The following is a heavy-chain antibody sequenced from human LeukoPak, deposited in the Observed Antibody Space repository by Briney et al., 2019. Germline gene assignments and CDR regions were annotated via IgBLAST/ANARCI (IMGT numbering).Heavy chain of an antibody. D-gene: IGHD3-10*01. CDR3: TRDITLTRGGRSDY. CDR2: INSDGKTT. CDR1: GFTFSSYW. V-gene: IGHV3-74*01. Sequence: GSLRLSCAASGFTFSSYWMYWVRQAPGKGLVWVSRINSDGKTTNYADSVKGRFPISRDNAENTLYLQMNSLRAEDTAVYYCTRDITLTRGGRSDYWGQGNLVTVSA. J-gene: IGHJ4*02.